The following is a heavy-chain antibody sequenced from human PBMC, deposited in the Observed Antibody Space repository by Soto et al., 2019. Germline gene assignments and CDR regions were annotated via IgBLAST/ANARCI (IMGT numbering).Heavy chain of an antibody. CDR1: GFTFTGYY. J-gene: IGHJ4*02. CDR3: ARLNVWGSYRPYFDY. Sequence: ASVKVSCKASGFTFTGYYMHWVRQAPGQGLEWMGWINPNSGGTNYAQKFQGRVTMTRDTSISTAYMELSRLRSDDTAVYYCARLNVWGSYRPYFDYWGQGTPVTVSS. CDR2: INPNSGGT. V-gene: IGHV1-2*02. D-gene: IGHD3-16*02.